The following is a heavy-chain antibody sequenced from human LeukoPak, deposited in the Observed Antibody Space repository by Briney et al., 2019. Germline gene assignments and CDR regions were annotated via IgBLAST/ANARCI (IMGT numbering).Heavy chain of an antibody. V-gene: IGHV4-59*01. CDR2: IYYSGST. CDR3: ARVVGGSSGYYYYYHMDV. CDR1: GGSISSYY. D-gene: IGHD6-6*01. J-gene: IGHJ6*03. Sequence: PSETLSLTCTVSGGSISSYYWSWIRQPPGKGLEWIGYIYYSGSTNYNPSLKSRVTISVDTSKNQFSLKLSSVTAADTAVYYCARVVGGSSGYYYYYHMDVWGKGTTVTVSS.